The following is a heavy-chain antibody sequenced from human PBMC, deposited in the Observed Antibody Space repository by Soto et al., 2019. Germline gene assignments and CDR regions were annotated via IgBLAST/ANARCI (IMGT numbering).Heavy chain of an antibody. CDR2: MNPNNGNT. J-gene: IGHJ5*02. D-gene: IGHD3-3*01. CDR3: ARDVEDNWFDP. Sequence: ASVKVPCKASGYTLTSYDINWVRQATGQGLEWMGWMNPNNGNTGYAQKFQGRVTMTRDTSTSTAYMELRSLRSDDTAVYYCARDVEDNWFDPWGQGTLVTVSS. CDR1: GYTLTSYD. V-gene: IGHV1-8*01.